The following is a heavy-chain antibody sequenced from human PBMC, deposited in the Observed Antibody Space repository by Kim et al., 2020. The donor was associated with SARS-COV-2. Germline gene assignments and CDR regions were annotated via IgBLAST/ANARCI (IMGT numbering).Heavy chain of an antibody. Sequence: GGSLRLSCSASGFTFSDYAMNRVRQVPGKGLEWVSLISGNGANTYYADSVKGRFTISRDNSKSTLYLQMNSLGGDDTAVYYCARRGVPGQNWYFDLWGRGTLVTVSS. D-gene: IGHD2-8*01. CDR3: ARRGVPGQNWYFDL. J-gene: IGHJ2*01. CDR1: GFTFSDYA. V-gene: IGHV3-23*01. CDR2: ISGNGANT.